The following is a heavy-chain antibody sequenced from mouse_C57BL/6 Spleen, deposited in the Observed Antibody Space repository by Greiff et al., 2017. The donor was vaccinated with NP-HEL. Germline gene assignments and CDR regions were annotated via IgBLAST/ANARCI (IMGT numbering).Heavy chain of an antibody. CDR1: GFSLTSYG. CDR3: AKPAEWDYDDGYAMDY. D-gene: IGHD2-4*01. Sequence: QVQLQQSGPGLVQPSQSLSITCTVSGFSLTSYGVHWVRQSPGKGLEWLGVIWRGGSTDYNAAFMSRLSITKDNSKSQVFFKMNSLQADDTAIYYCAKPAEWDYDDGYAMDYWGQGTSVTVSS. V-gene: IGHV2-5*01. J-gene: IGHJ4*01. CDR2: IWRGGST.